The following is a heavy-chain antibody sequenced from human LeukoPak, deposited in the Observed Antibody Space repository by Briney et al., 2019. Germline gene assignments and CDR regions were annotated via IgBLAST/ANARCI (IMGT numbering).Heavy chain of an antibody. CDR2: IYHTGNT. V-gene: IGHV4-38-2*02. CDR1: HYSISIGYY. CDR3: ARVPPYRAFEI. D-gene: IGHD3-16*02. J-gene: IGHJ3*02. Sequence: SETLSLTCTVSHYSISIGYYWAWIRQPPGKGLEWIASIYHTGNTYFNPSLRSRVTISVDTSKNQFSLNVTSVTAADTAVYYCARVPPYRAFEIWGQGTMVAVSS.